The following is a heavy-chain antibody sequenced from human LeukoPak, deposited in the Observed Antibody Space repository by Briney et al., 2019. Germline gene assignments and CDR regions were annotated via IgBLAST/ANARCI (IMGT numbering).Heavy chain of an antibody. CDR2: INPNSGGT. CDR3: ARDQVVVPAATAFDY. V-gene: IGHV1-2*02. Sequence: ASLKVSCKASGYTFTGYYMHWVRQAPGQGRERRAWINPNSGGTNYAQKFQGRVTMTRDTSISTAYMELSRLRSDDTAVYYCARDQVVVPAATAFDYWGQGTLVTVSS. D-gene: IGHD2-2*01. J-gene: IGHJ4*02. CDR1: GYTFTGYY.